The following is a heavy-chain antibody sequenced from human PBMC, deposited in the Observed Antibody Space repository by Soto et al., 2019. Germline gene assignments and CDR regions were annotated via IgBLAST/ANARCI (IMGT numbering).Heavy chain of an antibody. CDR2: IWYDGSNK. D-gene: IGHD3-10*01. CDR3: ARVKYARGVVVDY. V-gene: IGHV3-33*01. J-gene: IGHJ4*02. CDR1: GFTFSSYG. Sequence: QVQLVESGGGVVQPGRSLRLSCAASGFTFSSYGMHWVRQAPGKGLEWVAVIWYDGSNKYYADSVKGRFTISRDNSKNTLYLQMNSLRAEDTAVYYCARVKYARGVVVDYWGQGPLVTVSS.